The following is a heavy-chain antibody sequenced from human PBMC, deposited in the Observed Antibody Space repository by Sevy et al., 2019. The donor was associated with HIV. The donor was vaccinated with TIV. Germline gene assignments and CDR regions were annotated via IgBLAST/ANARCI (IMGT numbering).Heavy chain of an antibody. CDR1: GGTFSSYA. J-gene: IGHJ3*02. CDR3: ARRGSGWYGRAFDI. CDR2: IIPIFGTA. V-gene: IGHV1-69*13. Sequence: ASVKVSCKASGGTFSSYAISWVRQAPGQGLEWMGGIIPIFGTANYAQKFQGRVTITADESTSTAYMELSSLRSEDTAVYYWARRGSGWYGRAFDIWGQGTMVTVSS. D-gene: IGHD6-19*01.